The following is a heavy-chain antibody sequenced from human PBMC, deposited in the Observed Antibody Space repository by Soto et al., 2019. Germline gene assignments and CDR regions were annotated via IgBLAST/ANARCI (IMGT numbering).Heavy chain of an antibody. CDR1: GVTFRSYS. V-gene: IGHV3-30-3*01. D-gene: IGHD3-3*01. CDR2: ISYDGSNK. CDR3: AKVRRTTIFDVVSLFDY. Sequence: LRLTGARSGVTFRSYSRHWVLQAPGKGLEWVAVISYDGSNKYNADSVKGRFTISRDNSKNTLYLQMNSLRAEDTAVYYCAKVRRTTIFDVVSLFDYWGQGTLVTV. J-gene: IGHJ4*02.